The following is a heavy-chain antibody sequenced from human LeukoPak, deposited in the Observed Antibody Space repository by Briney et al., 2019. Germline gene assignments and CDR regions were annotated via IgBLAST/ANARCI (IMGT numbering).Heavy chain of an antibody. CDR3: ARDREAASIFGLDYYYGMDV. D-gene: IGHD3-3*01. CDR2: XXXDGGEE. CDR1: XXXXXRXW. J-gene: IGHJ6*02. V-gene: IGHV3-7*01. Sequence: SXXXSCAASXXXXXRXWMSXVXQXXGXGXXXXXXXXXDGGEEFYVDSVKGRFTIPRDNAKNSLSLQMNSLRAEDTAVYYCARDREAASIFGLDYYYGMDVWGQGTTVTVSS.